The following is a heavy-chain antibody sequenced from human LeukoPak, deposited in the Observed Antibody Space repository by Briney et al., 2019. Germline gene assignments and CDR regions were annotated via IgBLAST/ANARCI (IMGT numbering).Heavy chain of an antibody. Sequence: GGSLRLSCAASGFTFDNYAMNWVRQAPGKGLEWLSYIRGGGAVTRYSDSVKGRFTISRDNSKNTLYLQMNHLRAEDTAIYYCAKCSASYYNDAFDIWGRGTMVTVSS. CDR3: AKCSASYYNDAFDI. CDR1: GFTFDNYA. CDR2: IRGGGAVT. D-gene: IGHD3-10*02. J-gene: IGHJ3*02. V-gene: IGHV3-23*01.